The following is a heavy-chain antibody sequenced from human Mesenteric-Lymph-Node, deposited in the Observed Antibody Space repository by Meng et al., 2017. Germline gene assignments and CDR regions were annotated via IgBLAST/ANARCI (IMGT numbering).Heavy chain of an antibody. D-gene: IGHD2-2*01. Sequence: ASVKVSCKASGYTFTSYYMHWVRQAPGQGLEWMGRINPNSGGTNYAQKFQGRVTMTRDTSISTAYMELSRLRSDDTAVYYCARTMVPAAMDYYYYGMDVWGQGTTVTVSS. CDR3: ARTMVPAAMDYYYYGMDV. J-gene: IGHJ6*02. CDR2: INPNSGGT. V-gene: IGHV1-2*06. CDR1: GYTFTSYY.